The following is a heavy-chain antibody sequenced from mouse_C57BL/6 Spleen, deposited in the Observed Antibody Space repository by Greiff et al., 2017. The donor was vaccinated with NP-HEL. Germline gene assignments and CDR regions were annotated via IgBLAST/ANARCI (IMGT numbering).Heavy chain of an antibody. Sequence: QVQLQQPGAELVMPGASVKLSCKASGYTFTSYWMHWVTQRPGQGLEWIGEIAPSDSYTNYNQKFTGKSTLTVDKSSSTAYMQRSSLTSEDSAVYYCARAGLGRAYYFDYWGQGTTLTVSS. V-gene: IGHV1-69*01. CDR3: ARAGLGRAYYFDY. D-gene: IGHD4-1*01. CDR2: IAPSDSYT. J-gene: IGHJ2*01. CDR1: GYTFTSYW.